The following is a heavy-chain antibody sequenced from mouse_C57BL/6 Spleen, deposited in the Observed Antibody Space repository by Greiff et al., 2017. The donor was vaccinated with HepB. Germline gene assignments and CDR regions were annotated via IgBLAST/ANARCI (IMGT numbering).Heavy chain of an antibody. Sequence: EVKLVESGGGLVKPGGSLKLSCAASAFTFSDYGMHWVRQAPEKGLEWVAYISSGSSTIYYADTVKGRFTISRDNAKNTLFLQMTSLRSEDTAMYYCARTGGSSPHWYFDVWGTGTTVTVSS. D-gene: IGHD1-1*01. J-gene: IGHJ1*03. CDR2: ISSGSSTI. V-gene: IGHV5-17*01. CDR1: AFTFSDYG. CDR3: ARTGGSSPHWYFDV.